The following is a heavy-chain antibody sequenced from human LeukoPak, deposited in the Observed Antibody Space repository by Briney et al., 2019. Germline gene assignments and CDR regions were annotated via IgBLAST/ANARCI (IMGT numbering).Heavy chain of an antibody. CDR2: IYYSGST. CDR1: GGSISSYY. CDR3: ARGAYSGSYYPFDI. J-gene: IGHJ3*02. V-gene: IGHV4-59*01. D-gene: IGHD1-26*01. Sequence: SETLSLTCTVSGGSISSYYWSWVRQPPGKGLEWIGYIYYSGSTNYNPSLKSRVTISVDTSKNQFSLKLSSVTAADTAVYYCARGAYSGSYYPFDIWGQGTMVTVSS.